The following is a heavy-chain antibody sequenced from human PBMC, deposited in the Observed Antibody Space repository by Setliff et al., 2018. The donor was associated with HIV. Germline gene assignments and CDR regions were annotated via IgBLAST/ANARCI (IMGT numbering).Heavy chain of an antibody. V-gene: IGHV4-39*01. Sequence: ASETLSLTCTVSGGSISNSRYYWSWIRQPPGKGLEWIGSIYYSGSTYYNPSLKSRVTISVDTSKNQFSLKLSSVTAADTAVFYCARSVMTTTNYFDYWGPGTLVTVSS. CDR1: GGSISNSRYY. D-gene: IGHD4-4*01. CDR2: IYYSGST. J-gene: IGHJ4*02. CDR3: ARSVMTTTNYFDY.